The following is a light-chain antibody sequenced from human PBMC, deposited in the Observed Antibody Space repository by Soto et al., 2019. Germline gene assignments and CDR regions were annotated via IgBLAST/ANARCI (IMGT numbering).Light chain of an antibody. CDR3: QQRSNWPSIT. CDR2: DAS. Sequence: EIVMPQSPAPLSVSPGARATLSCRASQSVSSNLAWYQQKPGQAPRLLIYDASNRATGIPARFSGSGSWTDFTLTISSLETEDFAVYYCQQRSNWPSITFGQGTRLEIK. J-gene: IGKJ5*01. CDR1: QSVSSN. V-gene: IGKV3-11*01.